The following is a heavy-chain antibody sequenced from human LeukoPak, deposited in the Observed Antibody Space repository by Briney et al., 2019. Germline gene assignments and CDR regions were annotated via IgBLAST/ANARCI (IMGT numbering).Heavy chain of an antibody. J-gene: IGHJ5*02. D-gene: IGHD1-26*01. CDR3: ARGGELRSFFRGFDP. CDR2: IYYSGST. CDR1: GGSVSSGSYY. V-gene: IGHV4-61*01. Sequence: SETLSLTCTVSGGSVSSGSYYWSWIRQPPGKGLEWIGYIYYSGSTNYNPSLKSRVTISVDTSKNQFSLKLSSVTAADTAVYYCARGGELRSFFRGFDPWGQGTLVTVSS.